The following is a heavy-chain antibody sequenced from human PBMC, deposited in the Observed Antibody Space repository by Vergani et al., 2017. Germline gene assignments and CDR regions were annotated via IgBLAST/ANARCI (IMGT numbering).Heavy chain of an antibody. CDR1: GYTFTSYG. D-gene: IGHD6-13*01. J-gene: IGHJ4*02. CDR3: ARDPDTSSSWYEV. CDR2: INPNSGGT. V-gene: IGHV1-2*02. Sequence: QVQLVQSGAEVKKPGASVKVSCKASGYTFTSYGISWVRQAPGQGLEWMGWINPNSGGTNYAQKFQGRVAMTRDTSISTAYMELSRLRSDDTAVYYCARDPDTSSSWYEVWGQGTLVTVSS.